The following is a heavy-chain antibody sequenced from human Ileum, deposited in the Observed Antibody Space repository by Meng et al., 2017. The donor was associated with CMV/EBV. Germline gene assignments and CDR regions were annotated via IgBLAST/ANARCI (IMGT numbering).Heavy chain of an antibody. CDR2: INPNSGGT. CDR1: GYTFTGYY. V-gene: IGHV1-2*02. CDR3: ARDRAVYSSGYDLGY. Sequence: SGYTFTGYYMHWVRQAPGQGLEWMGWINPNSGGTNYAQKFQGRVTMTRDTSISTAYMELSRLRSDDTAVYYCARDRAVYSSGYDLGYWGQGTLVTVSS. J-gene: IGHJ4*02. D-gene: IGHD3-22*01.